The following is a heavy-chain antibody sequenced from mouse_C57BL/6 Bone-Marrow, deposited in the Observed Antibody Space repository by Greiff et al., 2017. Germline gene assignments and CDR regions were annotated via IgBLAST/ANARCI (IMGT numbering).Heavy chain of an antibody. CDR1: GFNFSDYG. J-gene: IGHJ1*01. CDR2: ISNLAYSI. V-gene: IGHV5-15*01. CDR3: ARRRWYFDV. Sequence: EVQRVESGGGLVQPGGSLKLSCAASGFNFSDYGMAWVRQAPRKGPEWVAFISNLAYSIYYADTVTGRFTISRENAKNTPYLEMSSLRSEDTAMYYCARRRWYFDVWGPGTTVTVSS.